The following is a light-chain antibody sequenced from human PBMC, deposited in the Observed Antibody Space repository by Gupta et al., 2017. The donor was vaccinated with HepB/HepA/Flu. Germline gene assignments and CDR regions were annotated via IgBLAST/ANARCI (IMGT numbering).Light chain of an antibody. Sequence: HAGPTQTPPVSKGLRQAATVTCFGNRNNVGNEGAAWLLQHQGHPPNRLVYRDNGRPSGIAERFAASRSGNTDSLTITARQPEDEGDYDCSGWDSGLSIVLFGGGTKLTVL. CDR2: RDN. CDR3: SGWDSGLSIVL. V-gene: IGLV10-54*04. CDR1: RNNVGNEG. J-gene: IGLJ2*01.